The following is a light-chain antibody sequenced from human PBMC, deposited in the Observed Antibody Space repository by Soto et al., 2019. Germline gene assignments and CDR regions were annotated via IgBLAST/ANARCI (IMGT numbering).Light chain of an antibody. J-gene: IGLJ1*01. Sequence: QSVLAQPASRSGSPGQSITISCTGTSSDVGGYNYVSWYQQHPGKAPKLMIYDVSNRPSGVSNRFSGSKSGNTASLTISGLQAEDEADYYCSSYTSSSTLVFGTGTKVTVL. V-gene: IGLV2-14*01. CDR2: DVS. CDR3: SSYTSSSTLV. CDR1: SSDVGGYNY.